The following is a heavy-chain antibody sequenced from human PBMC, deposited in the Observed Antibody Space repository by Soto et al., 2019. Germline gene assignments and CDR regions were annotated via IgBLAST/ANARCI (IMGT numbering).Heavy chain of an antibody. CDR2: IYYSGST. J-gene: IGHJ4*02. V-gene: IGHV4-59*01. CDR3: ARSTPGQWLVDY. Sequence: QVQLQESGPGLVKPSETLSLTCTVSGGSISSYYWSWIRQPPGKGLEWIGYIYYSGSTNSNPSLKSRVTISVDTSKNQFSLKLSSVTAADTAVYYGARSTPGQWLVDYWGQGTLVTVSS. D-gene: IGHD6-19*01. CDR1: GGSISSYY.